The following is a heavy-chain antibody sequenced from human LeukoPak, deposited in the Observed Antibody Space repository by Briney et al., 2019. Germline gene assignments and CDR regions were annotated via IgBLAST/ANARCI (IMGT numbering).Heavy chain of an antibody. Sequence: SETLSLTCAVYGGSFSGYYWSWIRQPPGKGLEWIGEVNHSGSTNYNPSLKSRVTISVDTSKNQFSLKLSSVTAADTAVYYCARRSGKYQLLYPGNNWFDPWGQGTLVTVSS. J-gene: IGHJ5*02. CDR3: ARRSGKYQLLYPGNNWFDP. CDR2: VNHSGST. V-gene: IGHV4-34*01. CDR1: GGSFSGYY. D-gene: IGHD2-2*02.